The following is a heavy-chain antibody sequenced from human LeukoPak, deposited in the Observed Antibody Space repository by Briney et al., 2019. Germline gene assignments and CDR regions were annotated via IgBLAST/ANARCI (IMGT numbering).Heavy chain of an antibody. J-gene: IGHJ6*04. CDR2: IYSGGST. D-gene: IGHD3-10*02. Sequence: GGSLRLSCAASGFTVSSNYMSWVRQAPGKGLEWVSIIYSGGSTFYADSVKGRFTISRDNAKNSLYLQMNSLRAEDTAVYYCAELGITMIGGVWGKGTTVTISS. CDR1: GFTVSSNY. CDR3: AELGITMIGGV. V-gene: IGHV3-53*01.